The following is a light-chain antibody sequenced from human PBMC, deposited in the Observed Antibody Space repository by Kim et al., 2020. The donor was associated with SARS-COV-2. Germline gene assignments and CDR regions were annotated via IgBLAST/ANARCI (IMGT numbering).Light chain of an antibody. CDR3: QQYHKWPLT. V-gene: IGKV3-15*01. CDR1: QSVTTN. Sequence: IVMTQSPGTLSVSPGERVTLSCRASQSVTTNLAWYQQKPGLTPSLVIYDASTRATDIPGRFSGSGSGAEFTLTISSLQSEDFALYYCQQYHKWPLTFGGGTKVDIK. CDR2: DAS. J-gene: IGKJ4*01.